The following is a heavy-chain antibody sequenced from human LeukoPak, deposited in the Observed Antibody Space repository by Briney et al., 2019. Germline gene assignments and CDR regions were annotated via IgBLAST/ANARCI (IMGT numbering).Heavy chain of an antibody. D-gene: IGHD2-21*02. Sequence: ASVAVSCKASGYTFTSYAMNWVRQAPGQGLEWMGWINTNTGNPTYAQGFTGRFVFSLDTSVSTAYLQICSLKAEDTAVYYCARYCGGDCYSGFDYWGQGTLVTVSS. CDR3: ARYCGGDCYSGFDY. CDR2: INTNTGNP. V-gene: IGHV7-4-1*01. J-gene: IGHJ4*02. CDR1: GYTFTSYA.